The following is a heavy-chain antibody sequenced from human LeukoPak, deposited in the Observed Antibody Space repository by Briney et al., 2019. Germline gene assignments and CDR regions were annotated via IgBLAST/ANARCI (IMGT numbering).Heavy chain of an antibody. CDR3: ARTRITMVRGVPNWFDP. CDR2: IYYSGST. CDR1: GGSISSSSYY. J-gene: IGHJ5*02. D-gene: IGHD3-10*01. V-gene: IGHV4-39*01. Sequence: SETLSHTCTVSGGSISSSSYYWGWIRQPPGKGLEWIGSIYYSGSTYYNPSLKSRVTISVDTSRNQFSLKLSSVTAADTAVYYCARTRITMVRGVPNWFDPWGQGTLVTVSS.